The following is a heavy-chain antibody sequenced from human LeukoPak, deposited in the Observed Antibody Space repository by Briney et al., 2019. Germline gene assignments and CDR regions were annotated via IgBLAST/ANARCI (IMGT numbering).Heavy chain of an antibody. Sequence: VASVKVSCKASGGTFSSYAISWVRQAPGQGLEWKGGIIPIFGTANYAQKFQGRVTITTDESTSTAYMELSSLRSEDTAVYYCARGIVLPGGHYYYYMDVWGKGTTVTVSS. CDR3: ARGIVLPGGHYYYYMDV. J-gene: IGHJ6*03. D-gene: IGHD2-2*01. CDR1: GGTFSSYA. V-gene: IGHV1-69*05. CDR2: IIPIFGTA.